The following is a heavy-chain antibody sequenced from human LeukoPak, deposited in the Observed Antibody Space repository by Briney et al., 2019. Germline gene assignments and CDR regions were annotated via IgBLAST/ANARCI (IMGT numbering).Heavy chain of an antibody. CDR1: GFPFSHYW. CDR2: IKQDGSEK. Sequence: GGSLRLSCAASGFPFSHYWMTWVRQAPGKGLERVANIKQDGSEKYFVDSVKGRFTMSRDNAKNSVSLQMDSLRVEHTAVYYCARVSGGATIYLDYWGQGTLVTVSS. CDR3: ARVSGGATIYLDY. J-gene: IGHJ4*02. D-gene: IGHD1-26*01. V-gene: IGHV3-7*03.